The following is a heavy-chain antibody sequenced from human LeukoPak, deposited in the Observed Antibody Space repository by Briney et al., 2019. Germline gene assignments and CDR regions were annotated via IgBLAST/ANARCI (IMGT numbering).Heavy chain of an antibody. CDR2: ISGSGGST. CDR3: ATADYYDSSGYYRGSDY. J-gene: IGHJ4*02. V-gene: IGHV3-23*01. D-gene: IGHD3-22*01. Sequence: PGGSLRLSXAASGFTFSSYAMSWVRQAPGKGMEWVSAISGSGGSTYYADSVKGRFTISRDNSKNTLYLQMNSLRAEDTAVYYCATADYYDSSGYYRGSDYWGQGTLVTVSS. CDR1: GFTFSSYA.